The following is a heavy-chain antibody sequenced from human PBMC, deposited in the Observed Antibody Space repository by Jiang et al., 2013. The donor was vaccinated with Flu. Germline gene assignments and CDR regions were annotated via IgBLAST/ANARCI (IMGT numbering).Heavy chain of an antibody. V-gene: IGHV1-69*01. D-gene: IGHD2-2*02. CDR1: FSSYA. CDR2: IIPIFGTA. Sequence: FSSYAISWVRQAPGQGLEWMGGIIPIFGTANYAQKFQGRVTITADESTSTAYMELSSLRSEDTAVYYCARGSVGCSSTSCYNLDFDYWGQGTLVTVSS. CDR3: ARGSVGCSSTSCYNLDFDY. J-gene: IGHJ4*02.